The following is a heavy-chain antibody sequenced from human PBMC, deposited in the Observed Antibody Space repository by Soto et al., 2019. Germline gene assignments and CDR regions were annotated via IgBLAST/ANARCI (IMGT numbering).Heavy chain of an antibody. Sequence: QVQLQQWGAGLLKPSETLSLTCAVYGGSFSGYYWSWIRQPPGKGLEWIGEINHSGSTNYNPSLKRRVTISVDTSKIQFTLKLRSVTAADTAVYYCARRAQWLVKWGQGTLVTVSS. D-gene: IGHD6-19*01. CDR2: INHSGST. V-gene: IGHV4-34*01. CDR1: GGSFSGYY. J-gene: IGHJ4*02. CDR3: ARRAQWLVK.